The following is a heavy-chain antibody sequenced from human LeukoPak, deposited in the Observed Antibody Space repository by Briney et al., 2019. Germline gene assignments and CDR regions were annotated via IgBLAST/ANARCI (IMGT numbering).Heavy chain of an antibody. V-gene: IGHV4-59*01. J-gene: IGHJ3*02. D-gene: IGHD6-19*01. Sequence: SETLSLTCTVSGGSISSYYWSWIRQPPGKGLEWIGYIYYSGSTNYNPSLKSRVTISVDTSKNQFSLKLSSVTAADTAVYYCVTQWRVLKYGAFDIWGQGTMVTVSS. CDR1: GGSISSYY. CDR3: VTQWRVLKYGAFDI. CDR2: IYYSGST.